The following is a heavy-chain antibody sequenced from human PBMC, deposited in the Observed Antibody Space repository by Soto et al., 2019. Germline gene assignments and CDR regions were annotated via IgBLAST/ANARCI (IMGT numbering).Heavy chain of an antibody. CDR2: LYYSGVT. V-gene: IGHV4-31*03. CDR3: ARVERYYDSGVWGGYFEY. CDR1: GGSISSGGYY. Sequence: QVQLQESGPGLVKPSQTLSLTCTVSGGSISSGGYYWSWIRQDPGKGLEWIGYLYYSGVTYYNPSLKSRVTISVDTSKNQFSLKLNSVTAADTAVYYCARVERYYDSGVWGGYFEYWGQGTLVTVTS. J-gene: IGHJ4*02. D-gene: IGHD3-22*01.